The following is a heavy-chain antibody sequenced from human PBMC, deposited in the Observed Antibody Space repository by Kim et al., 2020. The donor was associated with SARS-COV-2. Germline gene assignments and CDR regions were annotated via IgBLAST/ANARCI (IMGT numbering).Heavy chain of an antibody. V-gene: IGHV4-61*01. D-gene: IGHD3-10*01. Sequence: SETLSLTCTVSGGSVSSGSYYWSWIRQPPGKGLEWIGYIYYSGSTNYNPSLKSRVTISVDTSKNQFSLKLSSVTAADTAVYYCATGEAYGSGGSPSFDYWGQGTLVTVSS. CDR3: ATGEAYGSGGSPSFDY. J-gene: IGHJ4*02. CDR2: IYYSGST. CDR1: GGSVSSGSYY.